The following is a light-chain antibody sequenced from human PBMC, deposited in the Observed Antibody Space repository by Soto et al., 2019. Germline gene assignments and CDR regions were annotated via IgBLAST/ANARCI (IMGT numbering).Light chain of an antibody. CDR1: QSLLHSNGYNY. CDR2: LGS. V-gene: IGKV2-28*01. Sequence: DIVMTQSPLSLPVTPGEPASIACRSSQSLLHSNGYNYLDWYLQKPGQSPQLLIYLGSNRASGVPERFSGSGSGKDFTLKISRVEAEDVGVYYCMQALQTPFTFGPGTKVDIK. J-gene: IGKJ3*01. CDR3: MQALQTPFT.